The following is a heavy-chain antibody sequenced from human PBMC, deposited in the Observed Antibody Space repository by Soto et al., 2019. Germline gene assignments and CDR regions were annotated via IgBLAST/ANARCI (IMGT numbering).Heavy chain of an antibody. CDR3: ARGVDCSGGSCYSSYRIYYGMDV. CDR2: IIPIFGTA. CDR1: GGTFSSYA. J-gene: IGHJ6*02. Sequence: QVQLVQSGAEVKKPGSSVKVSCKASGGTFSSYAISWVRQAPGQGLEWMGGIIPIFGTANYAQKFQGRVTITADESTSTAYMELSSLRSEDTGVYYCARGVDCSGGSCYSSYRIYYGMDVWGQGTTVTVSS. D-gene: IGHD2-15*01. V-gene: IGHV1-69*01.